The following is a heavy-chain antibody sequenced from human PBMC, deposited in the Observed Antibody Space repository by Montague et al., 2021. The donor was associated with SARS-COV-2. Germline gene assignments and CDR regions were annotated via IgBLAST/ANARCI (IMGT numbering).Heavy chain of an antibody. CDR2: IYATGSA. Sequence: TLSLTCTVSGGSVSSRSHFWSWIRQPAGKGLKWIGHIYATGSAKYNPSLESRVTISVDTSNNQFSLRLNSVTAADTAVYYCTRVVVVVPASPAPTLFDPWGQGILVTVSS. CDR3: TRVVVVVPASPAPTLFDP. J-gene: IGHJ5*02. CDR1: GGSVSSRSHF. V-gene: IGHV4-61*09. D-gene: IGHD2-15*01.